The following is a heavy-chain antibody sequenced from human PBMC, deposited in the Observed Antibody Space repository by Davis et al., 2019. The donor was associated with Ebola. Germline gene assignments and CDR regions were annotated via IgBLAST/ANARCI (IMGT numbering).Heavy chain of an antibody. CDR1: ADSISSRNW. Sequence: SETLSLTCAVSADSISSRNWWSWIRQSPGKGLEWIGAIYHIGHTNYNPSLKSRVTISVDMSKNQFSLRLTSVTAADTAMYYCARDYYDTSGYLWYFDLWGRGTLVTVSS. CDR2: IYHIGHT. J-gene: IGHJ2*01. D-gene: IGHD3-22*01. V-gene: IGHV4-4*02. CDR3: ARDYYDTSGYLWYFDL.